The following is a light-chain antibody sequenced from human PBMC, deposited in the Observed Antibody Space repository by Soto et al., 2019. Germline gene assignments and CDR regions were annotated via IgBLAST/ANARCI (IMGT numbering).Light chain of an antibody. CDR2: GVS. CDR1: QSVSNSH. Sequence: EIVLTQSPGTLSLSPGERATLSCRASQSVSNSHLAWHQQKPGQAPRLLIFGVSNRAAGIPDRFSGSGSGTDFTLTIYRLEPEDCAVYYCQQYDKSPLTFGGGTKVEIK. V-gene: IGKV3-20*01. CDR3: QQYDKSPLT. J-gene: IGKJ4*01.